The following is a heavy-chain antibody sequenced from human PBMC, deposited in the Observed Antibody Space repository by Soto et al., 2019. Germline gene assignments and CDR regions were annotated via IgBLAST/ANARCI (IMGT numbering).Heavy chain of an antibody. CDR2: ISYDGSNK. CDR3: ARGRIAAAGRIDY. D-gene: IGHD6-13*01. J-gene: IGHJ4*02. V-gene: IGHV3-30-3*01. CDR1: GFTFSSYA. Sequence: QVQLVESGGGVVQPGRSLRLSCAASGFTFSSYAMHWVRQAPGKGLEWVAVISYDGSNKYYADSVKGRFTISRDNSKNTLYLRMNSLRAEDTAVYYCARGRIAAAGRIDYWGQGTLVTVSS.